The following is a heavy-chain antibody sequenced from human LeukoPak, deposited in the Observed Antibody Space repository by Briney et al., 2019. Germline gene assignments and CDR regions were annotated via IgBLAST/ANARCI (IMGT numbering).Heavy chain of an antibody. D-gene: IGHD2-15*01. CDR1: GGTFSSYA. CDR3: ARANCSGGSCFSWFDP. CDR2: IIPILGIA. V-gene: IGHV1-69*04. J-gene: IGHJ5*02. Sequence: SVKVSCKASGGTFSSYAISWVRQAPGQGLEWMGRIIPILGIANYAQKFQGRVTITADKSTSTAYMELSSLRSEDTAVYYCARANCSGGSCFSWFDPWGQGTLVTVSS.